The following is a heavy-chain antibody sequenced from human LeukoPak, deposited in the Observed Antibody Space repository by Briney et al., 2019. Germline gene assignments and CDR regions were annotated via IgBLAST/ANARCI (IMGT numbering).Heavy chain of an antibody. CDR2: IGTAGDA. CDR1: GFTFSSYD. D-gene: IGHD3-10*01. CDR3: ARRARSYGSGSYRYYYGMDV. V-gene: IGHV3-13*01. Sequence: PGGSLRLSCAASGFTFSSYDMHWVRQATGKGLEWVSAIGTAGDAYYPGSVKGRFTISRENAKNSLYLQMNSLRAGDTAVYYCARRARSYGSGSYRYYYGMDVWGQGTTVTVSS. J-gene: IGHJ6*02.